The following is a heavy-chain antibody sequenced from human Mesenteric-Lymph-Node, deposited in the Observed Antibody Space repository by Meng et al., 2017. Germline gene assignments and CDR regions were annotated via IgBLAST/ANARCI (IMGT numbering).Heavy chain of an antibody. J-gene: IGHJ4*02. D-gene: IGHD3-22*01. CDR1: GFTFSNFA. CDR2: ISTSGSST. CDR3: VKGGFRYNSSGYYK. Sequence: GESLKISCAASGFTFSNFAMNWVRQAPGKGLEWVAYISTSGSSTYYADSVKGPFTISRDNAKSSLYLQMNSLRAEDTAVYYCVKGGFRYNSSGYYKWGQGTLVTVSS. V-gene: IGHV3-48*03.